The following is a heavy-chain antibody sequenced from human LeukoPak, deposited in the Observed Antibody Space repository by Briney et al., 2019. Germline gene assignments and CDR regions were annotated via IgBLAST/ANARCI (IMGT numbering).Heavy chain of an antibody. V-gene: IGHV5-51*01. CDR1: GYSFTSYW. Sequence: GESLKISCKGSGYSFTSYWIGWVRQMPGKGLEWMGIIYPGDSDTRYSPSFQGQVTISADKSISTAYLQWSSLKASDTAMYYCARLGAGYCSSTSCHTGSLDWFDPWGQGTLVTVSS. CDR3: ARLGAGYCSSTSCHTGSLDWFDP. CDR2: IYPGDSDT. J-gene: IGHJ5*02. D-gene: IGHD2-2*02.